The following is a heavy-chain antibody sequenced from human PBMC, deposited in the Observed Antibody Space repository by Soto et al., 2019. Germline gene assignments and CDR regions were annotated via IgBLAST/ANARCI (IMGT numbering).Heavy chain of an antibody. CDR3: ARGRVYRSGGYRHANYYYGMDV. Sequence: SVKVSCKASGGTFRSYAISWVRQAPGQGLEWMGGIIPIFGTANYAQKFQGRVTITADESTSTAYMELSSLRSEDTAVYYCARGRVYRSGGYRHANYYYGMDVWGQGTTVTVYS. CDR1: GGTFRSYA. V-gene: IGHV1-69*13. J-gene: IGHJ6*02. CDR2: IIPIFGTA. D-gene: IGHD3-10*01.